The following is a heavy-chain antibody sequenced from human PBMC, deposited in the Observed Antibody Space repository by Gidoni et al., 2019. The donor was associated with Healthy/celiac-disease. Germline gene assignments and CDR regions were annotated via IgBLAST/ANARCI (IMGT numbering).Heavy chain of an antibody. CDR2: ISSSSSYI. D-gene: IGHD6-19*01. CDR3: ARDNPAGGSGWYLNWFDP. Sequence: EVQLVESGGGLVKPGGSLRLSCAASGFTFSSSSMNWVRQAPGKGLEWVSSISSSSSYIYYADSVKGRFTISRDNAKNSLYLQMNSLRAEDTAVYYCARDNPAGGSGWYLNWFDPWGQGTLVTVSS. V-gene: IGHV3-21*01. J-gene: IGHJ5*02. CDR1: GFTFSSSS.